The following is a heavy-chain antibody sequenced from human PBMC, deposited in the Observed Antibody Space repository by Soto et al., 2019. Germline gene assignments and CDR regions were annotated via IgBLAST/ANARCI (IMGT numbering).Heavy chain of an antibody. CDR1: GITFPNYA. CDR3: AKDHPVYGGIGFVDV. CDR2: ISGSGGST. D-gene: IGHD4-17*01. Sequence: EVQLLESGGGLVQPGGSLRLSCAASGITFPNYAMSWVRQAPGKGLEWVSAISGSGGSTYYAASVMGRFTISRDNSKNTLYLQMNSLTAEDTAVYYCAKDHPVYGGIGFVDVWGQGTTVTVSS. J-gene: IGHJ6*02. V-gene: IGHV3-23*01.